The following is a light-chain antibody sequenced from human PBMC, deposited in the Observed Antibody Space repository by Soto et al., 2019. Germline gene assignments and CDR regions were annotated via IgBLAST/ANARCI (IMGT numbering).Light chain of an antibody. CDR3: SSYTSSNLYV. Sequence: QSYLTQPAYVSGSPGHSIIISWAGSSNDVVCYTHVSWYQQHPGRAPKLIIYDVSSRPSGVSSRFSGSKSGDTASLTISGLQTEDEADYYCSSYTSSNLYVFGTGTKVTVL. V-gene: IGLV2-14*01. CDR2: DVS. CDR1: SNDVVCYTH. J-gene: IGLJ1*01.